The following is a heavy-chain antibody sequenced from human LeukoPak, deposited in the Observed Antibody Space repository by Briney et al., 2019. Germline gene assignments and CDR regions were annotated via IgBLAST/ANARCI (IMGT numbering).Heavy chain of an antibody. D-gene: IGHD1-26*01. V-gene: IGHV2-70*11. CDR2: IDWDYDK. J-gene: IGHJ3*01. CDR1: GFSLRTRGMW. CDR3: ARIRPGSYLSALDL. Sequence: QSGPTLFHPPRTLTLTCTFSGFSLRTRGMWVSWIRQPPGKALEWLSRIDWDYDKYYSTSLKTRLTISKDTSKNQVVLTMTHMDPVDTATYYCARIRPGSYLSALDLWGQGTMVTVSS.